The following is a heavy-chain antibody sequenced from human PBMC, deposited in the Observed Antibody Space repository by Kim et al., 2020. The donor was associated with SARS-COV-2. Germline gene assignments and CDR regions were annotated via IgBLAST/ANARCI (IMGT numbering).Heavy chain of an antibody. CDR2: IYYSGST. D-gene: IGHD2-15*01. CDR3: AGGGHCSGGSCYDY. CDR1: GGSISSYY. V-gene: IGHV4-59*13. Sequence: SETLSLTCTVSGGSISSYYWSWIRQPPGKGLEWIGYIYYSGSTNYNPSLKSRVTISVDTSKNQFSLKLSSVTTADTAVYYCAGGGHCSGGSCYDYWGQGTLVTVSS. J-gene: IGHJ4*02.